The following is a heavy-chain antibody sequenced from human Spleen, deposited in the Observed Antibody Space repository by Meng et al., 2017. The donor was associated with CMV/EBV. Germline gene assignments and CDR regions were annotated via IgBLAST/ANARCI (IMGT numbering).Heavy chain of an antibody. CDR3: ARAFDFWTGYYVGSSWLDP. D-gene: IGHD3/OR15-3a*01. J-gene: IGHJ5*02. V-gene: IGHV4-39*07. CDR2: IYYTGDS. CDR1: SSSYY. Sequence: SSSYYWGWIRQPPGRGLEWIGNIYYTGDSYYNPSLRSRVTILVDTSKNQFSLNLTSVTAADTAVYYCARAFDFWTGYYVGSSWLDPWGQGTLVTVSS.